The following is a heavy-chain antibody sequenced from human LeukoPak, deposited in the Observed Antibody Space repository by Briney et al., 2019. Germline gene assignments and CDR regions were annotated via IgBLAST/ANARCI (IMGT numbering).Heavy chain of an antibody. CDR2: INHSGGT. CDR3: ARGRYSQHFDY. D-gene: IGHD5-18*01. Sequence: PSETLSLTCAAYGGSFSGYYWSWIRQPPGKGLEWIGEINHSGGTYYNPSLKSRVTLSVDTSKNQFSLKMNSVTAADTAVYYCARGRYSQHFDYWGQGTLVTVSS. CDR1: GGSFSGYY. J-gene: IGHJ4*02. V-gene: IGHV4-34*01.